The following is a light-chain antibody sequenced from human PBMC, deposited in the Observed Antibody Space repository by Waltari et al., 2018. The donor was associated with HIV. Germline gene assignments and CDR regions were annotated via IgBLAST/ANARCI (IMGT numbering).Light chain of an antibody. Sequence: QSALTQPASVSGSPGQSNTISCTGTSSDAASYTLVSLYQQHPGKAPKLMIYEVSKRPSGVSNRFSGSKSGNTASLTISGLQAEDEADYYCCSYAGSSTLVFGGGTKLTVL. V-gene: IGLV2-23*02. J-gene: IGLJ3*02. CDR2: EVS. CDR3: CSYAGSSTLV. CDR1: SSDAASYTL.